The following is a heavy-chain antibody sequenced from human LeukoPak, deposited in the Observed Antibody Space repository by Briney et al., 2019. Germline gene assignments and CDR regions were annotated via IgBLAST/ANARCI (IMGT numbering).Heavy chain of an antibody. CDR1: GFTFSSYD. D-gene: IGHD5-24*01. J-gene: IGHJ4*02. V-gene: IGHV3-13*01. CDR2: IGTAGDT. CDR3: VRDGDVYNFDH. Sequence: GGSLRLSCAASGFTFSSYDMHWVRQATGKGLEWVSAIGTAGDTYYPGSVKGRFTISRDNAKNTLYLQMTSLRAEDTAIYYCVRDGDVYNFDHWGQGTLVTVSS.